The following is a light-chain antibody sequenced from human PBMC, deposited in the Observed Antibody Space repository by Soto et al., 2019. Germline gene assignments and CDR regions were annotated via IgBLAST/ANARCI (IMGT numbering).Light chain of an antibody. CDR2: DDN. J-gene: IGLJ1*01. Sequence: QSVLTQPPSVSAAPGQKVTISCSGSSSNIGGNSVSSYQQLPGTAPKLLIYDDNKRPSGIPDRCSGSTSGTSATLGITRFQTGDEADYYCGSWDSSLSAYVFGTGTKVTV. CDR3: GSWDSSLSAYV. V-gene: IGLV1-51*01. CDR1: SSNIGGNS.